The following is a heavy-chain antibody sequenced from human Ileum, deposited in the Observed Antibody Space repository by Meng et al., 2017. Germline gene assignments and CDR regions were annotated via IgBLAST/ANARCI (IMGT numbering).Heavy chain of an antibody. V-gene: IGHV4-59*01. D-gene: IGHD6-6*01. CDR1: GDSITSYY. Sequence: GSLRLSCTVSGDSITSYYWSWIRQPPGKGLEWIAWIYYSGSTNYNPSLKSRVTISMDTSKHQFSLNLTSVTTADTAVYYCARGGASSKWLDPWGQGILVTGS. J-gene: IGHJ5*02. CDR2: IYYSGST. CDR3: ARGGASSKWLDP.